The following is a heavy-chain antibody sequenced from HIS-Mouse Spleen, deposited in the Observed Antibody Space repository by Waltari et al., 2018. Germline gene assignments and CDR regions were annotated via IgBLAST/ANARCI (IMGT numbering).Heavy chain of an antibody. CDR1: GFTFSKAW. CDR2: MKSTTADGTT. V-gene: IGHV3-15*01. D-gene: IGHD5-12*01. J-gene: IGHJ4*02. Sequence: EVQLVESGGGLVKPGGSLRLSCAASGFTFSKAWMGWVRRDPGKGRCGVGRMKSTTADGTTDYAAPVKGRFTISRDDSKNTLYLQMNSLKTEDTAVYYCTTDPNSGYPDYWGQGTLVTVSS. CDR3: TTDPNSGYPDY.